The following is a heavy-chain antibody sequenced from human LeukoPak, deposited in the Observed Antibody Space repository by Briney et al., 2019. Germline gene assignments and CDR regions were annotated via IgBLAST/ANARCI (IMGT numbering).Heavy chain of an antibody. D-gene: IGHD3-9*01. V-gene: IGHV5-51*01. J-gene: IGHJ4*02. CDR2: IFPGDSDT. CDR3: GASPSATGAERYY. CDR1: GYSFPSYW. Sequence: GESLKISCKGSGYSFPSYWIGWVRQMPGKGLEWMGIIFPGDSDTRYSPSFQGQVTISVDKSISTVYLQWNSLKASDSAMYYCGASPSATGAERYYWGQGTLVTVSS.